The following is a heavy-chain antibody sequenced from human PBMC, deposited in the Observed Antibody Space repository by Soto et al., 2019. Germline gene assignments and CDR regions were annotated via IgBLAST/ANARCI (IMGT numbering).Heavy chain of an antibody. CDR1: GYSFTSYW. Sequence: EVQLVQSGAEVKKPGESLKISCKGSGYSFTSYWIGWVRQMPGKGLEWMGIIYPGDSDTRYSPSFQGQVTISADKSISTAYLQCSSLKASDTAMYYCARTSASGKYYYVMDVWGQGTTVTVSS. CDR2: IYPGDSDT. J-gene: IGHJ6*02. CDR3: ARTSASGKYYYVMDV. D-gene: IGHD6-13*01. V-gene: IGHV5-51*01.